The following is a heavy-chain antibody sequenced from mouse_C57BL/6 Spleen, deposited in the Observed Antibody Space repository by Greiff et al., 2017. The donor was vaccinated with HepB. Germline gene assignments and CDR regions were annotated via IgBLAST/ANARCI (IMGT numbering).Heavy chain of an antibody. CDR3: AVYYDYDGAFAY. J-gene: IGHJ3*01. CDR2: IYPGSGST. V-gene: IGHV1-55*01. CDR1: GYTFTSYW. Sequence: LQQPGAELVKPGASVKMSCKASGYTFTSYWITWVKQRPGQGLEWIGDIYPGSGSTNYNEKFKSKSTLTVDTSSSTAYMQLSSLTSEDSAVYYCAVYYDYDGAFAYWGQGTLVTVSA. D-gene: IGHD2-4*01.